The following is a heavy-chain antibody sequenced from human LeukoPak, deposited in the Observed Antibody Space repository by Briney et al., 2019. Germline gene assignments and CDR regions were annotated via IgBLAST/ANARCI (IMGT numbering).Heavy chain of an antibody. V-gene: IGHV4-61*01. CDR2: IYYSGST. J-gene: IGHJ4*02. Sequence: SETLSLTCTVSGGSVSSGSYCWNWIRQPPGKGLEWIGFIYYSGSTNYNPSLKSRVTISVDTSKNQFSLRLSSVTAADTAVYFCARGQADIVATMNYWGQGTLVTVSS. CDR1: GGSVSSGSYC. CDR3: ARGQADIVATMNY. D-gene: IGHD5-12*01.